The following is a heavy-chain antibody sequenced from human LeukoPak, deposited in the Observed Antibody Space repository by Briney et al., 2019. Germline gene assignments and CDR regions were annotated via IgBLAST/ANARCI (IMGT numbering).Heavy chain of an antibody. D-gene: IGHD2-21*01. V-gene: IGHV3-21*01. Sequence: PGGSLRLSCAASGFTFSSYSMNWVRQAPGKGLEWVSSISSSSSYIYYADSVKGRFTISRDNAKNSLYLQMNSLRAEDTAVYYCATTVVIATTEAFDIWGQGTMVTVSS. CDR3: ATTVVIATTEAFDI. CDR1: GFTFSSYS. CDR2: ISSSSSYI. J-gene: IGHJ3*02.